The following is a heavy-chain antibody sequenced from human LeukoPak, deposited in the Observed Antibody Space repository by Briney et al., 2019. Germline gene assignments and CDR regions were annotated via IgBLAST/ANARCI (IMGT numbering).Heavy chain of an antibody. D-gene: IGHD4-23*01. V-gene: IGHV1-2*02. CDR1: GYTFTGYY. CDR3: ARDSGYGGNSIDY. CDR2: INPNSGGT. J-gene: IGHJ4*02. Sequence: GASVKVSCKASGYTFTGYYMHWVRQAPGQGLEWMGWINPNSGGTNYAQKFQGRVTTTRDTSISAAYMELSRLRSDDTAVYYCARDSGYGGNSIDYWGQGTLVTVSS.